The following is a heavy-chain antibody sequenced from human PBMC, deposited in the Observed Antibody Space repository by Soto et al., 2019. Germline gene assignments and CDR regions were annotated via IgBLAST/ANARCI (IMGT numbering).Heavy chain of an antibody. J-gene: IGHJ4*02. D-gene: IGHD1-26*01. CDR2: IVVISNTA. CDR3: ARAIKRWEVNYYFDY. V-gene: IGHV1-69*06. CDR1: GSTFNNFA. Sequence: QVVLLQSGAEVKEPGSSVRVSCKVSGSTFNNFAFSWVRQAPGHGPEWMGGIVVISNTADYSQRFQDRVTITADNSNNTLYMELSSLTFEDTDVYYCARAIKRWEVNYYFDYWGQGTLVTVSS.